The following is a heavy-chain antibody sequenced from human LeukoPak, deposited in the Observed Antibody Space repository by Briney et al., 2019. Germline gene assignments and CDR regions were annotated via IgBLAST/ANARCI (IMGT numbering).Heavy chain of an antibody. CDR3: ARAPEDYNGSGSYSYRFDC. V-gene: IGHV4-59*01. CDR2: IYSRGST. J-gene: IGHJ4*02. CDR1: GGSISSYY. D-gene: IGHD3-10*01. Sequence: SETLSLTCTVSGGSISSYYWSWIRQPPGKGLEWIGNIYSRGSTNYNPSLKSRVTISVDTSKNQFSLKLTSVTAADTAVYYCARAPEDYNGSGSYSYRFDCWGQGTLVAVSS.